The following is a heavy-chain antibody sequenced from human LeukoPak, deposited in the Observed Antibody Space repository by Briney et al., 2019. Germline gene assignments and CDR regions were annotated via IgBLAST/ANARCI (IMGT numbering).Heavy chain of an antibody. D-gene: IGHD6-13*01. J-gene: IGHJ4*02. CDR3: PRHEGYSSSAEVY. CDR1: GSSFTTYW. CDR2: IYPANSDT. Sequence: GESLKISCKGSGSSFTTYWIGWVRQMPGNGLEWMAIIYPANSDTRYSPSFQGHVTISSDKSIKTAYLQWSSLKASDTAMYDCPRHEGYSSSAEVYWGQGTLVTVSS. V-gene: IGHV5-51*01.